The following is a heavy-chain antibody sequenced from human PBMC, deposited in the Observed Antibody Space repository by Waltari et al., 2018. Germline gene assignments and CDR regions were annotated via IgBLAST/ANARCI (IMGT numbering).Heavy chain of an antibody. CDR3: AKPATGDYGYDY. Sequence: QVQLVESGGGVVQPGGSLRLSCAASGFTFRSYAMHWVRQAPGKGLEWVAFIRDDGNNQYYADSVKGRFTISRDNSKNTLSLHMNSLRAEDSAVYYCAKPATGDYGYDYWGQGTLVTVSS. V-gene: IGHV3-30*02. CDR1: GFTFRSYA. CDR2: IRDDGNNQ. J-gene: IGHJ4*02. D-gene: IGHD4-17*01.